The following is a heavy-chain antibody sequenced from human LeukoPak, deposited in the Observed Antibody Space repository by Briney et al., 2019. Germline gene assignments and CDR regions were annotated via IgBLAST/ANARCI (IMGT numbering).Heavy chain of an antibody. CDR3: AIGAYYYDSSGPWDY. Sequence: GASVKVSCKASGYTFTGYYMHWVRQAPGQGLEWMGWTNPNSGGTNYAQKFQGRVTMTRDTSISTAYMELSRLRSDDTAVYYCAIGAYYYDSSGPWDYRGQGTLVTVSS. J-gene: IGHJ4*02. CDR2: TNPNSGGT. D-gene: IGHD3-22*01. V-gene: IGHV1-2*02. CDR1: GYTFTGYY.